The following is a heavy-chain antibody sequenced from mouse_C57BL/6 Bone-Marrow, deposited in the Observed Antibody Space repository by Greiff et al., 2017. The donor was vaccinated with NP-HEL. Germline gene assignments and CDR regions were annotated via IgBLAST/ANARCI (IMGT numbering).Heavy chain of an antibody. J-gene: IGHJ3*01. Sequence: DVHLVESGEGLVKPGGSLKLSCAASGFTFSSYAMSWVRQTPEKRLEWVAYISSGGDYIYYADTVKGRFTISRDNARNTLYLQMSSLKSEDTAMYYCTRDNWSFAYWGQGTLVTVSA. V-gene: IGHV5-9-1*02. CDR2: ISSGGDYI. CDR3: TRDNWSFAY. CDR1: GFTFSSYA. D-gene: IGHD4-1*01.